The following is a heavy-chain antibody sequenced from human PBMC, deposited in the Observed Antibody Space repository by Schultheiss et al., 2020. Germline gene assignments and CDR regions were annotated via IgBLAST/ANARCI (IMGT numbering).Heavy chain of an antibody. CDR2: ISGSGGST. D-gene: IGHD6-13*01. J-gene: IGHJ2*01. CDR3: ARQTLSSWYWYFDL. Sequence: GGSLRLSCAASGFTFSSYAMSWVRQAPGKGLEWVSAISGSGGSTYYADSVKGRFTISRDNSKNTLYLQMNSLRAEDTAVYYCARQTLSSWYWYFDLWGRGTLVTVSS. V-gene: IGHV3-23*01. CDR1: GFTFSSYA.